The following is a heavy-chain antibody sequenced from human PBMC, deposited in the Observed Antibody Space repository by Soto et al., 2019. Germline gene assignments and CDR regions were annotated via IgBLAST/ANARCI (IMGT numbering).Heavy chain of an antibody. Sequence: QVQLVQSGAEVKKPGSSVKVSCKASGGTFSSYAISWVRQAPGQGLEWMGGIIPIFGTANYAQKFQGRVTITADKSTSTAYMELSILRSEDTAVYYCGGDILTGYFSKRDYYGMDVWGQGTTVTVSS. CDR1: GGTFSSYA. CDR3: GGDILTGYFSKRDYYGMDV. D-gene: IGHD3-9*01. V-gene: IGHV1-69*06. J-gene: IGHJ6*02. CDR2: IIPIFGTA.